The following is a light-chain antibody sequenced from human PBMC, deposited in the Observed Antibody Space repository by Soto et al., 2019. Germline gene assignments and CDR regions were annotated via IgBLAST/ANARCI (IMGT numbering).Light chain of an antibody. Sequence: QSVLTQPASVSGSPGQSITISCTGTSSDVGGYNYVSWYQQHTGKAPKLMIYDVSNRPSGVSNRFSGSKSGNTASLTICGLQAEDEADYYCSSYTSSSTHVVFGGVTQLTVL. V-gene: IGLV2-14*01. J-gene: IGLJ2*01. CDR3: SSYTSSSTHVV. CDR2: DVS. CDR1: SSDVGGYNY.